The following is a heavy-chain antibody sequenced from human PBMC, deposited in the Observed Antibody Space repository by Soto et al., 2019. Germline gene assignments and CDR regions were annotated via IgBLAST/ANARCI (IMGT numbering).Heavy chain of an antibody. CDR2: ISAYNGNT. CDR1: GYTFTSYG. V-gene: IGHV1-18*01. Sequence: ASVKVSCKASGYTFTSYGISWVRQAPGQGLEWMGWISAYNGNTNYAQKLQGRVTMTTDTSTSTAYMELRSLRSDDTAVYYCARDDLGSSITIFGVVIGVFDYWGQGTLVTVSS. J-gene: IGHJ4*02. D-gene: IGHD3-3*01. CDR3: ARDDLGSSITIFGVVIGVFDY.